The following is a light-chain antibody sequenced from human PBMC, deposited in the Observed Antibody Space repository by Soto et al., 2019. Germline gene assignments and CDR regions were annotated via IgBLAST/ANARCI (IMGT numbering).Light chain of an antibody. CDR1: QSIGNW. CDR3: QQFNTYSPET. Sequence: DIPMTQSPSTLSASVGDRVTITCRASQSIGNWLAWYQQHPGQAPKLLIYEASTLESGVPSRFSGSGSGTEFTLTINSLQPGDFATYYCQQFNTYSPETFGQGTRVDIK. V-gene: IGKV1-5*01. CDR2: EAS. J-gene: IGKJ1*01.